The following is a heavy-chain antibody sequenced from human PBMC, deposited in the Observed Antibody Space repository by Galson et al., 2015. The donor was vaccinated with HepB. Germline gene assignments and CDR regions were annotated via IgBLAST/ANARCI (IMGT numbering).Heavy chain of an antibody. CDR1: GFTFSNYA. CDR2: ISGSGGDT. Sequence: SLRLSCAASGFTFSNYAMSWVRQAPGKGLEWVSGISGSGGDTYHADSVKGRFTITRDNSKNTLYLQMNSLRAEDTAVYYCAKDNFPGGSSWSGFVYYYYYYGMDVWGQGTTVTVSS. V-gene: IGHV3-23*01. CDR3: AKDNFPGGSSWSGFVYYYYYYGMDV. D-gene: IGHD6-13*01. J-gene: IGHJ6*02.